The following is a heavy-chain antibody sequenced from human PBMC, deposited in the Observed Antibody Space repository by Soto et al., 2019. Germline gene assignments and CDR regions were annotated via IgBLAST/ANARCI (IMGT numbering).Heavy chain of an antibody. J-gene: IGHJ5*02. D-gene: IGHD5-12*01. CDR1: GYTLTELS. Sequence: GASVKVSCKVSGYTLTELSMHWVRQAPGKGLEWMGGFDPEDGETIYAQKFQGRVTMTEDTSTDTAYMELSSLRSEDTAVYYCARAGGGGYNPPEHNWFDPWGQGTLVTVSS. V-gene: IGHV1-24*01. CDR3: ARAGGGGYNPPEHNWFDP. CDR2: FDPEDGET.